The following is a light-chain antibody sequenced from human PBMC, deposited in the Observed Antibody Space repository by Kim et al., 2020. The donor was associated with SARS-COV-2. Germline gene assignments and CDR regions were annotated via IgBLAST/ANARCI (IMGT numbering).Light chain of an antibody. J-gene: IGLJ3*02. CDR2: DNN. Sequence: GQKVTISCSGSSSNIGNNYVSWYQQLPGTAPKLLIYDNNKRPSGIPDRFSGSKSGTSATLGITGLQTGDEAYYYCGTWDSSLSARVFGGGTQLTVL. V-gene: IGLV1-51*01. CDR1: SSNIGNNY. CDR3: GTWDSSLSARV.